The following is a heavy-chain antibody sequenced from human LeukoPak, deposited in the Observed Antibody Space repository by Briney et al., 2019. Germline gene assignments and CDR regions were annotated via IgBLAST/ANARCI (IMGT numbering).Heavy chain of an antibody. CDR2: INPSDGST. CDR3: ASGLEAVTALRRKPEYYYYYAMDV. Sequence: GGSLRLSCAASGFTFSSYGMHWVRQAPGQGLEWMGIINPSDGSTNYAQRFQGRVTMTRDTSTTTVYMELRSLRSEDTAVYYCASGLEAVTALRRKPEYYYYYAMDVWGQGTTVTVSS. CDR1: GFTFSSYG. D-gene: IGHD2-21*02. J-gene: IGHJ6*02. V-gene: IGHV1-46*01.